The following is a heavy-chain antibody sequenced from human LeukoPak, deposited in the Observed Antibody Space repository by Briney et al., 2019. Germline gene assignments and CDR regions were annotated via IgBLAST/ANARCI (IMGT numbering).Heavy chain of an antibody. D-gene: IGHD3-10*01. CDR2: IRYDASGK. CDR3: ARDGNYRVADDI. V-gene: IGHV3-30*02. CDR1: GFTFSSYG. J-gene: IGHJ3*02. Sequence: GGSLRLSCAASGFTFSSYGMHWVRQAPGKGLEWVAFIRYDASGKYYADSVQGRFTISRDNSKNTLYLQMNSLRPEDTAFYYCARDGNYRVADDIWGQGTLVTISS.